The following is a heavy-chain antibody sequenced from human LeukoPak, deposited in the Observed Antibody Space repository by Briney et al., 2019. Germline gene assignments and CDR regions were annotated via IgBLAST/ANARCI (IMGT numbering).Heavy chain of an antibody. D-gene: IGHD2-2*01. CDR1: GYTFTSYG. J-gene: IGHJ5*02. V-gene: IGHV1-18*01. Sequence: ASVKVSCKASGYTFTSYGISWVRQAPGQGLEWMGWISAYNGNTNYAQKLQGRVTMTTDTSTSTAYMELRSLRSDDTAVYYCARGLVPAAKSPDGFDPWGQGTLVTVSS. CDR3: ARGLVPAAKSPDGFDP. CDR2: ISAYNGNT.